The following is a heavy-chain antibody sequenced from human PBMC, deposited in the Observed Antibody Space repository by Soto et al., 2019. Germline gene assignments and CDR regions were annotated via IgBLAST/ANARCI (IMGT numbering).Heavy chain of an antibody. CDR2: IKSKTDGGTT. Sequence: GGSLRLSCAASGFTFSNAWMNWVRQAPGKGLEWVGRIKSKTDGGTTDYAAPVKGRFTISRDDSKNTLYLQMNSLKTEDTAVYYCTTHVLGYLKYYYGMDVWGQGITVTVSS. D-gene: IGHD3-22*01. J-gene: IGHJ6*02. CDR1: GFTFSNAW. CDR3: TTHVLGYLKYYYGMDV. V-gene: IGHV3-15*07.